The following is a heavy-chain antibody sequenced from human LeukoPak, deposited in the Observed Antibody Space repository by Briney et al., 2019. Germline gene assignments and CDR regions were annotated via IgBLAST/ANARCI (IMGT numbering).Heavy chain of an antibody. D-gene: IGHD2-15*01. J-gene: IGHJ4*02. CDR3: ARDFGYCSGGSCYFDY. CDR1: GFTFSSYE. V-gene: IGHV3-48*03. Sequence: PGGSLRLSCAVSGFTFSSYEMNWVRQAPGKGLEWVSYISSSGSTIYYADSVKGRFTISRDNAKNSLYLQMNSLRAEDTAVYYCARDFGYCSGGSCYFDYWGQGTLVTVSS. CDR2: ISSSGSTI.